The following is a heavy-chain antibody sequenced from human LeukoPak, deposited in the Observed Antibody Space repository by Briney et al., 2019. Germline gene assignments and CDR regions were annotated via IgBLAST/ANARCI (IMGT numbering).Heavy chain of an antibody. J-gene: IGHJ3*02. V-gene: IGHV5-51*01. CDR3: ASRTYYYDSSGNSRDAFDI. CDR2: IYPGDSDT. D-gene: IGHD3-22*01. Sequence: GESLKISCKGSGYSFTTYWIGWVRQMPGKGLEWMGIIYPGDSDTRYSPSFQGQVTISADKSISTAYLQWSSLKASGTAMYYCASRTYYYDSSGNSRDAFDIWGQGTMVTVSS. CDR1: GYSFTTYW.